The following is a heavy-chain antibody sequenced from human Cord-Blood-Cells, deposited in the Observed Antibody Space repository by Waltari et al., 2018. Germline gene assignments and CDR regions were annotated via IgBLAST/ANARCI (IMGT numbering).Heavy chain of an antibody. CDR2: SSGRGGST. Sequence: EVQLVESGGGLVQPGGSLRLSCAASGSTFRCYAISWVRRAPGKGLVWVTASSGRGGSTYCAGAVKGRFTISRDNAKNTLYLQMNSLRAEDTAVYYCAKSNTAMVDYWGQGTLVTVSS. J-gene: IGHJ4*02. D-gene: IGHD5-18*01. CDR3: AKSNTAMVDY. V-gene: IGHV3-23*04. CDR1: GSTFRCYA.